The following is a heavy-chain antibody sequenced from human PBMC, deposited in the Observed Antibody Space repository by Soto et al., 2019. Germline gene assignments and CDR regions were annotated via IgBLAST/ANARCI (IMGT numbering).Heavy chain of an antibody. CDR2: IYYSGST. J-gene: IGHJ3*02. Sequence: SETLSLTCTVSGGSISSSSYYWGWIRQPPGKGLEWIGSIYYSGSTYYNPSLKSRVTISVDTSKNQFSLKLSSVTAADTAVYYCASGSNKGGDRNAFDIWGQGTMVTVS. CDR3: ASGSNKGGDRNAFDI. V-gene: IGHV4-39*01. D-gene: IGHD3-10*01. CDR1: GGSISSSSYY.